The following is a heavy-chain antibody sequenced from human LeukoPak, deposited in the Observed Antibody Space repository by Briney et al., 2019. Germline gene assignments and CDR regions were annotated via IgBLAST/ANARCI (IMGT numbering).Heavy chain of an antibody. CDR2: IYGSTSA. CDR1: GFTVSSNY. CDR3: ARLTFGDDY. D-gene: IGHD4-17*01. J-gene: IGHJ4*02. Sequence: GGSLRLSCAASGFTVSSNYINWVRQAPGKGLEWVSLIYGSTSADYADSVKGRFTISRDTSMNTVYLQMNSLRAEDTAVYYCARLTFGDDYWGQGTLVTVSS. V-gene: IGHV3-66*01.